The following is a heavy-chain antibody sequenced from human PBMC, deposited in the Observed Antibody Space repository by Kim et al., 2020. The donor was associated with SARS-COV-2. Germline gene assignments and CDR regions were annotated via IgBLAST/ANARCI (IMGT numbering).Heavy chain of an antibody. J-gene: IGHJ4*02. V-gene: IGHV1-18*01. Sequence: YAQKLQGRGTMTTDTSTSTAYMELRSLRSDDTAMYYCARDRAAAAGTEDYWGQGTLVTVSS. CDR3: ARDRAAAAGTEDY. D-gene: IGHD6-13*01.